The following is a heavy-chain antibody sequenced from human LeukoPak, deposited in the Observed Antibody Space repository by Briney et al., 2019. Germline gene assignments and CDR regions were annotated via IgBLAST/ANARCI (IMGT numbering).Heavy chain of an antibody. CDR2: ISGSGGST. J-gene: IGHJ5*02. V-gene: IGHV3-23*01. CDR3: ARGVYYYGSRWFDP. CDR1: GFTFSTYA. Sequence: GGTLRLSCAASGFTFSTYAMSWVRQAPGKGLEWVSGISGSGGSTFYADSVKGRFTISRDNAKNSLYLQMNSLRAEDTAVYYCARGVYYYGSRWFDPWGQGTLVTVSS. D-gene: IGHD3-10*01.